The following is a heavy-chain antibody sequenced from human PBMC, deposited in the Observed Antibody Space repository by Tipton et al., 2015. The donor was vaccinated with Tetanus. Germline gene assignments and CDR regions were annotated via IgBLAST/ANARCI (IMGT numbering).Heavy chain of an antibody. Sequence: TRSLTCAVSGASISSIYSWSWIRQPPGKGLEWIGYVFRSGSADYNPSLKSRVNISLDRSENQISLMLTSVTAADTAVYYCARVACSSTSCYSHYFDYWGPGSLVTVSS. CDR1: GASISSIYS. D-gene: IGHD2-2*01. V-gene: IGHV4-30-2*01. CDR3: ARVACSSTSCYSHYFDY. CDR2: VFRSGSA. J-gene: IGHJ4*02.